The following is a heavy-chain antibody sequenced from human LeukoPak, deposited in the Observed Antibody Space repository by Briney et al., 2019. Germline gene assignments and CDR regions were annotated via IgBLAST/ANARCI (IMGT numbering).Heavy chain of an antibody. CDR3: PVLPPYNSVNY. D-gene: IGHD1-1*01. J-gene: IGHJ4*02. V-gene: IGHV3-48*01. CDR1: GFTFSSYS. Sequence: PGGSLRLSCAASGFTFSSYSMNWFRQAPGKGLEWVSCISSSSSTIYYADSVKGRFTISRDSAKNSLYLQMNSLRAEDTAVYYCPVLPPYNSVNYWGQGTLVTVSS. CDR2: ISSSSSTI.